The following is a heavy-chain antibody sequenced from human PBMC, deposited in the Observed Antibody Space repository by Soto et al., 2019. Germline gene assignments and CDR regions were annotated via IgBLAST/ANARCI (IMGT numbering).Heavy chain of an antibody. V-gene: IGHV4-30-2*01. J-gene: IGHJ4*02. CDR3: ARVTDY. Sequence: QLQLQESGSGLVKPSQTLSLTCAVSVGSISSGGYSWSWIRQPPGKGLEWIGYTDRRGSTYYNPPLKSRVTISIDRSKNQFSLKLSSVTAADTAVYYCARVTDYWGQGILVTVSS. CDR2: TDRRGST. CDR1: VGSISSGGYS.